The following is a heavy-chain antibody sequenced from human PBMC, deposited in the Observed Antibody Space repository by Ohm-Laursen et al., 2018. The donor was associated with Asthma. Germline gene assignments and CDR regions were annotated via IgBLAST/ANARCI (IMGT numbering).Heavy chain of an antibody. J-gene: IGHJ4*02. V-gene: IGHV3-7*01. D-gene: IGHD1-26*01. CDR2: INPLGYEK. Sequence: GSLRLSCSAPGVAFTDSWMSWVRQLPGGSLEWVAKINPLGYEKYYMDSVRGRFTVSRDNAKNSLYLEMNNLRVEDTAVYYCVTDAWWSYVHWGLGTLVTVSS. CDR3: VTDAWWSYVH. CDR1: GVAFTDSW.